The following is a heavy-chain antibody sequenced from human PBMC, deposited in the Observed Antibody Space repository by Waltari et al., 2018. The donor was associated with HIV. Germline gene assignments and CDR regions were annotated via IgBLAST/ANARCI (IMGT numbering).Heavy chain of an antibody. CDR1: GASVHENY. J-gene: IGHJ4*02. Sequence: QVQLRQWGAGLLKPSETLSLTCAVYGASVHENYWAWIRQSPDKGLEWIGENDHNGETNYNPSFKTRVTISLDMSKNQVSLKLKSAAAVDTAVYFCVRGLGSRPFYRSYEPWGQGTLVTVSS. V-gene: IGHV4-34*01. CDR2: NDHNGET. D-gene: IGHD3-16*01. CDR3: VRGLGSRPFYRSYEP.